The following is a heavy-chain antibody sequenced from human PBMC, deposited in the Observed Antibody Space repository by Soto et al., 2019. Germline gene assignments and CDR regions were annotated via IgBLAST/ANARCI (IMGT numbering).Heavy chain of an antibody. CDR1: GYTFTNYG. CDR3: TRGWGEY. Sequence: QVQLVQSGAEMKMPGASVRVSCKGSGYTFTNYGISWVRQDPGQGLEWLGWISAYNGNTNYAQKFQGRVTMTTDTSTSTAYMDLRSLGSDDTAMYYCTRGWGEYWGQGTLVTVSS. J-gene: IGHJ4*02. D-gene: IGHD3-10*01. CDR2: ISAYNGNT. V-gene: IGHV1-18*04.